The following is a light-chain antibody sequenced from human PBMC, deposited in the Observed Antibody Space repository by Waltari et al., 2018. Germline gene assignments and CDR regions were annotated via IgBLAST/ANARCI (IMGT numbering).Light chain of an antibody. V-gene: IGLV2-14*01. CDR2: DVS. Sequence: QSALTQPASVSGSPGQSITISCTGTSSDVGGYNDVSWYQQHPGKVPKLLIFDVSNSPSCVSHRVSGSKSGNTASLSISGLQAEDESDYYGCSFTSRSTWVFGGGTKLTVL. CDR3: CSFTSRSTWV. J-gene: IGLJ3*02. CDR1: SSDVGGYND.